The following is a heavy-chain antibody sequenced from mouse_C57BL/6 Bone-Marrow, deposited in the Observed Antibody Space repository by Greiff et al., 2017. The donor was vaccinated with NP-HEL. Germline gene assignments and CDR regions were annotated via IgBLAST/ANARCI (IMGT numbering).Heavy chain of an antibody. CDR2: IYPRSGNT. V-gene: IGHV1-81*01. CDR1: GYTFTSYG. Sequence: QVQLQQSGAELARPGASVKLSCKASGYTFTSYGISWVKQRPGQGLEWIGEIYPRSGNTYYNEKFKGKATLTADKSSSTAYMELRSLTSEDSAVYFCARFLYDYVGYWGQGTTLTVSS. J-gene: IGHJ2*01. D-gene: IGHD2-3*01. CDR3: ARFLYDYVGY.